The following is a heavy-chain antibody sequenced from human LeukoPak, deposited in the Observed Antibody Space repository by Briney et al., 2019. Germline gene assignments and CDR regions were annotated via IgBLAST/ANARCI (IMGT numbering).Heavy chain of an antibody. V-gene: IGHV4-59*01. CDR2: IYYSGST. CDR3: ARGKDSSFDY. J-gene: IGHJ4*02. Sequence: PSGTLSLTCTVSGGSISSYYWSWIRQPPGKGLEWIGYIYYSGSTNYNPSLKSRVTISVDTSKNQFSLKLSSVTAADTAVYYCARGKDSSFDYWGQGTMVTVSS. D-gene: IGHD3-22*01. CDR1: GGSISSYY.